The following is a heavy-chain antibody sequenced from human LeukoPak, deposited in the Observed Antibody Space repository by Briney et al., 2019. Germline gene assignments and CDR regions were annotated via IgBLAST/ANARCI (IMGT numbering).Heavy chain of an antibody. CDR3: ARAPIVAVDGRYDMDV. CDR2: ISYDGSNK. D-gene: IGHD6-19*01. Sequence: GGSLRLSCAASGFTFSSYAMHWVRQAPGKGLEWVAVISYDGSNKYYADSVKGRFTISRDNSKNTLYLQMNSLRAEDTAMYYCARAPIVAVDGRYDMDVWGQGTTVTVSS. J-gene: IGHJ6*02. CDR1: GFTFSSYA. V-gene: IGHV3-30-3*01.